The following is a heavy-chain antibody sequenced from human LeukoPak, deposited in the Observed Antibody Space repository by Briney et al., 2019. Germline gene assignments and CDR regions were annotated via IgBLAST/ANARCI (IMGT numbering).Heavy chain of an antibody. CDR1: GFTFDSYG. J-gene: IGHJ6*02. V-gene: IGHV3-30*18. Sequence: PGGSLRLSCAASGFTFDSYGMHWVRQAPGKGLEWVALISYEGSVKYYADSVKGRLTISRDNSKNTVFLQMNSLTTEDTAVYYCAKEVPGYCSSTSCSLYYFFGMDVWGQGTTVTVSS. CDR3: AKEVPGYCSSTSCSLYYFFGMDV. D-gene: IGHD2-2*01. CDR2: ISYEGSVK.